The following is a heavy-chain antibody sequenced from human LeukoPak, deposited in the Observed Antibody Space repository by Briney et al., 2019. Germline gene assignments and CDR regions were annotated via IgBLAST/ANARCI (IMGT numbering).Heavy chain of an antibody. CDR1: GFTFGGSA. CDR2: IYTSGST. Sequence: PWRSLRLSCEASGFTFGGSAMSWVRQPPGKGLEWIGYIYTSGSTNYNPSLKSRVTISVDTSKNQFSLKLSSVTAADTAVYYCARHQGDGYNFDYWGQGTLVTVSS. J-gene: IGHJ4*02. V-gene: IGHV4-4*09. CDR3: ARHQGDGYNFDY. D-gene: IGHD5-24*01.